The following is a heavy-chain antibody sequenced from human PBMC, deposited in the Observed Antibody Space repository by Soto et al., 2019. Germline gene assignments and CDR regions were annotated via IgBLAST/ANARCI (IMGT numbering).Heavy chain of an antibody. CDR1: GFTFTDFY. J-gene: IGHJ4*02. Sequence: EVQLVQSGGGLVQPGGSLRLSCVGSGFTFTDFYMNWVRQAPGKGLEWVANIRPDGTETNYVESVRGRFTTARDNAKISLFFQMNILRADDTVLYYCAVWGGHDYKYWCQGILVTVSS. CDR2: IRPDGTET. V-gene: IGHV3-7*03. D-gene: IGHD4-4*01. CDR3: AVWGGHDYKY.